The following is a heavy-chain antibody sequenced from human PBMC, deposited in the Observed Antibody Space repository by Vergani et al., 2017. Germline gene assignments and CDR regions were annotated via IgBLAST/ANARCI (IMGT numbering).Heavy chain of an antibody. J-gene: IGHJ4*02. CDR3: AKGRRRGVGANPFDY. CDR1: GFTFSSYA. Sequence: EVPLLESGGGLVQTGGSLRLSCAASGFTFSSYAMSWVRQAPGKGLEWVSAISGSGGSTYYADSVKGRFTITRDNSKNTLYLQMNSLRAEDTAVYYCAKGRRRGVGANPFDYWGQGTLVTVSS. D-gene: IGHD1-26*01. CDR2: ISGSGGST. V-gene: IGHV3-23*01.